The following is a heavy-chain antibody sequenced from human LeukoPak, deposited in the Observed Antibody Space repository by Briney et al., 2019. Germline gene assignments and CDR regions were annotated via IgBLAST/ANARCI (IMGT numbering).Heavy chain of an antibody. CDR3: ARGRRTRIQLWLWGPRFDY. D-gene: IGHD5-18*01. V-gene: IGHV4-34*01. CDR1: GGSFSGYY. CDR2: INHSGST. Sequence: SETLSLTWAVYGGSFSGYYWSWIRQPPGKGLEWIGEINHSGSTNYNPSLKSRVTISVDTSKNQFSLKLSSVTAADTAVYYCARGRRTRIQLWLWGPRFDYRGQGTLVTVSS. J-gene: IGHJ4*02.